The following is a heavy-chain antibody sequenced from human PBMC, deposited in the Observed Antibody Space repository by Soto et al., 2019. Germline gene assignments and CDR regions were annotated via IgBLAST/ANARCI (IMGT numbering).Heavy chain of an antibody. Sequence: QLQLQESGPGLVKPSETLSLTCTVSGGSISSSSYYWGWIRQPPGKGLEWIGSIYYSGSTYYNPSLKSRVTLSVDTSKNQFSLKLSSVTAADTAVYYCARPYYYDSSAMYYFDYWGQGTLVTVSS. D-gene: IGHD3-22*01. V-gene: IGHV4-39*01. CDR3: ARPYYYDSSAMYYFDY. CDR2: IYYSGST. CDR1: GGSISSSSYY. J-gene: IGHJ4*02.